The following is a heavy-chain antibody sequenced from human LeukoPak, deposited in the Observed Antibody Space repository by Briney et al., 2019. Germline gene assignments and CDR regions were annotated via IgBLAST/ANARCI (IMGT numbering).Heavy chain of an antibody. CDR1: GFTFDDYA. CDR3: AKDVYDILTGYYDY. V-gene: IGHV3-9*01. J-gene: IGHJ4*02. D-gene: IGHD3-9*01. Sequence: PGRSLRLPCAASGFTFDDYAMHWVRQAPGKGLEWVSGISWNSGSIGYADSVKGRFTISRDNAKNSLYLQMNSLRAEDTALYYCAKDVYDILTGYYDYWGQGTPVTVSS. CDR2: ISWNSGSI.